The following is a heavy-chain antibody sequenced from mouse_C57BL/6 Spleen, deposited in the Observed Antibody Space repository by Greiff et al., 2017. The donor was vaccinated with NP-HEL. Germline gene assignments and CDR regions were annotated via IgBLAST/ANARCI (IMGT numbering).Heavy chain of an antibody. V-gene: IGHV5-4*03. J-gene: IGHJ4*01. Sequence: EVKVVESGGGLVKPGGSLKLSCAASGFTFSSYAMSWVRQTPEKRLEWVATISDGGSYTYYPDNVKGRFTISRDNAKNNLYLQMSHLKSEDTAMYYCARAWGDYWGQGTSVTVSS. CDR3: ARAWGDY. CDR2: ISDGGSYT. D-gene: IGHD4-1*01. CDR1: GFTFSSYA.